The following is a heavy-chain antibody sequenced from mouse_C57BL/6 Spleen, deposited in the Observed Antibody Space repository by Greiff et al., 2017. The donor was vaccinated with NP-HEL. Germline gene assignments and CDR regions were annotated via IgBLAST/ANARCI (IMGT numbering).Heavy chain of an antibody. J-gene: IGHJ4*01. CDR2: ISSGSSTI. CDR1: GFTFSDYG. CDR3: ALYGSSIYYAMDY. D-gene: IGHD1-1*01. V-gene: IGHV5-17*01. Sequence: EVKVVESGGGLVKPGGSLKLSCAASGFTFSDYGMHWVRQAPEKGLEWVAYISSGSSTIYYADTVKGRFTISRDNAKNTLFLQMTSLRSEDTAMYYCALYGSSIYYAMDYWGQGTSVTVSS.